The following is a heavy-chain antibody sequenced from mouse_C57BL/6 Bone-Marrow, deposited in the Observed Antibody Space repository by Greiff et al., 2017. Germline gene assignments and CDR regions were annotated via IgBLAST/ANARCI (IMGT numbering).Heavy chain of an antibody. CDR3: ARIEEDYYGSSPRWYFDV. J-gene: IGHJ1*03. V-gene: IGHV8-8*01. CDR2: IWWDDDK. D-gene: IGHD1-1*01. CDR1: GFSLSTFGMG. Sequence: QVTLKVCGPGILQPSQTLSLTCSFSGFSLSTFGMGVGWIRQPSGKGLEWLAHIWWDDDKYYNPARKSRLTISKDTSKTQVFLNIPNVDTADTATYYGARIEEDYYGSSPRWYFDVWGTGTTVTVSS.